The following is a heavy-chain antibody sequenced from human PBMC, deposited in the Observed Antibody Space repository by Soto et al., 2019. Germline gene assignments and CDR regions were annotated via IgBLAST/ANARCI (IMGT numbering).Heavy chain of an antibody. Sequence: PGGSLRLSCAASGFTFSSYSMNWVRQAPGKGLEWVSSISSSSSYIYYADSVKGRFTISRDNAKNALYLQMNSLRAEDTAVYYCARDHSSSWYNSKSRYYYYILTVWRQGATVTAS. CDR2: ISSSSSYI. D-gene: IGHD6-13*01. CDR1: GFTFSSYS. CDR3: ARDHSSSWYNSKSRYYYYILTV. V-gene: IGHV3-21*01. J-gene: IGHJ6*01.